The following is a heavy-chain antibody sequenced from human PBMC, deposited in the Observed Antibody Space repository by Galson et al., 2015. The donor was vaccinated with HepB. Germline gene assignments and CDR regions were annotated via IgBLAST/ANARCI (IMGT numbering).Heavy chain of an antibody. Sequence: SLRLSCAASGFTFSSYWMNWVRQAPGKGLEWVAHINQDESSKYYVDSVKGRFTISRDNAKDSVYLQLDSLRAEDTAVYYCARRISLVRGIITKPDYYYGMDVGGQGTTVTVAS. CDR2: INQDESSK. CDR1: GFTFSSYW. J-gene: IGHJ6*02. V-gene: IGHV3-7*03. CDR3: ARRISLVRGIITKPDYYYGMDV. D-gene: IGHD3-10*01.